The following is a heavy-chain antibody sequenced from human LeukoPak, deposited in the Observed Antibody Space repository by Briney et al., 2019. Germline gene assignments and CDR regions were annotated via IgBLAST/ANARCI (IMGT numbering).Heavy chain of an antibody. V-gene: IGHV4-4*07. CDR3: ARVESGYSFRHYYYYMDV. Sequence: SETLSLTCTVSGGSISSYYWSWIRQPAGKGLEWIGRIYTSGSTNYNPSLKSRVIMSVDTSKNQFSLKLSSVTAADTAVYYCARVESGYSFRHYYYYMDVWGKGTTVTVSS. CDR1: GGSISSYY. D-gene: IGHD3-3*01. J-gene: IGHJ6*03. CDR2: IYTSGST.